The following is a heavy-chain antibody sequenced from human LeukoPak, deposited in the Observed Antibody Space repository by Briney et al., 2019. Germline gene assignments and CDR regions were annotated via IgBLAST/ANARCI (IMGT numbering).Heavy chain of an antibody. CDR3: AKAQQDVDIMTRNYFVY. V-gene: IGHV3-23*01. Sequence: GGSLRLSCAASGFTFTNFAMSWFRQAPGKGLEWVSAISRSGVTTYYADAMEGRFTISRDNSKNTLYLQMNSLRAEDTALYYCAKAQQDVDIMTRNYFVYWGQGTLVTVSS. J-gene: IGHJ4*02. CDR1: GFTFTNFA. D-gene: IGHD5-12*01. CDR2: ISRSGVTT.